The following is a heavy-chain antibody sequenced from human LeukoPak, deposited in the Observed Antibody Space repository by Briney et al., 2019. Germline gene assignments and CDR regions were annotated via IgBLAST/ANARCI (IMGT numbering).Heavy chain of an antibody. Sequence: GRSLRLSCAASGFTFSSYAMHWVRQAPGKGLEGVAVISYDGTNKYYADSVKGRFTISRDNSKNTLFLQMNSLRVEDTAVYYCAKWGAGDAFDIWGQGTMVTVSS. J-gene: IGHJ3*02. CDR3: AKWGAGDAFDI. CDR2: ISYDGTNK. D-gene: IGHD1-26*01. CDR1: GFTFSSYA. V-gene: IGHV3-30*04.